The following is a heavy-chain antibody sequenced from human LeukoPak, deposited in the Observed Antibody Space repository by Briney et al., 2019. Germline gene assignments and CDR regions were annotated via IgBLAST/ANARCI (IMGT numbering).Heavy chain of an antibody. CDR1: GYTFTGYN. Sequence: GASVKVSCKASGYTFTGYNMQWLRQAPGQGLEWMGRISAYNGNTNYAQKLQGRVTMTTDTSTSTAYMELRSLRSDDTAVYYCARVPESAATVDFDYWGQGTLVTVSS. V-gene: IGHV1-18*04. CDR2: ISAYNGNT. D-gene: IGHD2-15*01. J-gene: IGHJ4*02. CDR3: ARVPESAATVDFDY.